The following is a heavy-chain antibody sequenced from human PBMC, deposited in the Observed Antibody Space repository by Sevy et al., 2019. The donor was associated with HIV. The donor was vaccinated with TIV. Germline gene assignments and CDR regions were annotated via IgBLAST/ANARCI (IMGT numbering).Heavy chain of an antibody. CDR2: IYYNGHL. D-gene: IGHD1-26*01. CDR1: GGSITSLY. Sequence: SETLSLTCTVSGGSITSLYWNWIRQPPGKGLEWIANIYYNGHLNYNPSLKRRVTLSLDKSKNQFSLRLSSVTAADTAMYYCAGENAWGRGYSWGQGTLVTVSS. V-gene: IGHV4-59*08. J-gene: IGHJ4*02. CDR3: AGENAWGRGYS.